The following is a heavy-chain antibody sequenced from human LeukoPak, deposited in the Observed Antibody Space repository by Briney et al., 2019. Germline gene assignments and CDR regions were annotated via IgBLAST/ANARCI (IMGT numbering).Heavy chain of an antibody. CDR2: ISYDGSHK. V-gene: IGHV3-30*04. J-gene: IGHJ4*02. Sequence: GGSLRLSCAASGFTFSSYAMHWVRQAPGKGLEWVALISYDGSHKYYADSVKGRFTISRDNSKNTLYLQMNSLRAEDTAVYYCARDPGYGSGRGYFDYWGQGTLVTVSS. D-gene: IGHD3-10*01. CDR3: ARDPGYGSGRGYFDY. CDR1: GFTFSSYA.